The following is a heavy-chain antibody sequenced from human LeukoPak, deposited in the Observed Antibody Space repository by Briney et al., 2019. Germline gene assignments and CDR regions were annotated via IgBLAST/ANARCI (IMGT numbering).Heavy chain of an antibody. V-gene: IGHV4-39*07. CDR3: ASTPVLLWFGEFG. CDR1: GGSISSSSYY. D-gene: IGHD3-10*01. CDR2: IYYSGST. Sequence: SETLSLTCTVSGGSISSSSYYWGWIRQPPGKGLEWIGSIYYSGSTYYNPSLKSRVTISVDTSKNQFSLKLSSVTAADTAVYYCASTPVLLWFGEFGWGQGTLVTVSS. J-gene: IGHJ4*02.